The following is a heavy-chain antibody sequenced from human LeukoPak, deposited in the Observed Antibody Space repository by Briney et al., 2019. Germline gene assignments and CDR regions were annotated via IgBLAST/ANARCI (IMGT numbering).Heavy chain of an antibody. CDR1: GGSISSYY. CDR3: AREPTSLRDGDSDSNYSRFDS. J-gene: IGHJ5*01. D-gene: IGHD4-11*01. CDR2: IYYSGST. V-gene: IGHV4-59*01. Sequence: SETLSLTCTVSGGSISSYYWSWIRQPPGKGLEWIGYIYYSGSTNYNPSLKSRVTISVDTSKNQFSLKLSSVTAADTAVYYCAREPTSLRDGDSDSNYSRFDSWGQGVLVTVSS.